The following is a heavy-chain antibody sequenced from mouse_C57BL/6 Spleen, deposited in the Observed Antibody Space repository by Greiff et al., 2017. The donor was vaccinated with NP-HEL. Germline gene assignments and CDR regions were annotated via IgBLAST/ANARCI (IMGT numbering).Heavy chain of an antibody. CDR3: ARSLYDGYYGWFAY. D-gene: IGHD2-3*01. Sequence: VQLQQSGPELVKPGASVKIPCKASGYTFTDYNMDWVKQSHGKSLEWIGDINPNNGGTIYNQKFKGKATLTVDKSSSTAYMELRSLTSEDTAVYYWARSLYDGYYGWFAYWGQGTLVTVSA. V-gene: IGHV1-18*01. CDR1: GYTFTDYN. CDR2: INPNNGGT. J-gene: IGHJ3*01.